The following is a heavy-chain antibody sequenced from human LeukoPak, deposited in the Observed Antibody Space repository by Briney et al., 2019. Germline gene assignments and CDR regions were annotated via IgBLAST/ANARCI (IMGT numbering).Heavy chain of an antibody. CDR3: AKELYGWYYDY. Sequence: GGSLRLSCAASGFTFSDYYMSWIRQAPGKGLEWVSAISGSDGSTNYADSVKGRFSISRDNSKNTLYLHMKSLRAEDTAVYYCAKELYGWYYDYWGQGTLVTVPS. J-gene: IGHJ4*02. CDR2: ISGSDGST. V-gene: IGHV3-23*01. CDR1: GFTFSDYY. D-gene: IGHD6-19*01.